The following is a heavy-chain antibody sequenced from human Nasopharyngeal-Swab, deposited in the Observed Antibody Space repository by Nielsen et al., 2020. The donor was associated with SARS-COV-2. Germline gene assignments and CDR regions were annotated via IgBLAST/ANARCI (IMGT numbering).Heavy chain of an antibody. D-gene: IGHD2-15*01. Sequence: WIRQPLGKGLEWIGEINHSGSTNYNPSLKSRVTISVDKSKNQFSLKLSSVTAADTAVYYCARRVYCSGGSRYNDYYYYYGMDVWGQGTTVTVSS. CDR2: INHSGST. V-gene: IGHV4-4*02. J-gene: IGHJ6*02. CDR3: ARRVYCSGGSRYNDYYYYYGMDV.